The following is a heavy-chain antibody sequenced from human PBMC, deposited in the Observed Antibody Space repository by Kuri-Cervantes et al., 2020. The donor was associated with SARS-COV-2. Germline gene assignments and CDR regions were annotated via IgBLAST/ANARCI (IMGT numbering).Heavy chain of an antibody. D-gene: IGHD6-6*01. Sequence: ESLKISCTVSGYSISSGYYWGWILQPPGKGLEWIGSIYHSGSTYYNPSLKSRVTISVDTSKNQFSLKLSSVTAADTAVYYCAREFTSSPVHAFDIWGQGTMVTVSS. J-gene: IGHJ3*02. V-gene: IGHV4-38-2*02. CDR3: AREFTSSPVHAFDI. CDR2: IYHSGST. CDR1: GYSISSGYY.